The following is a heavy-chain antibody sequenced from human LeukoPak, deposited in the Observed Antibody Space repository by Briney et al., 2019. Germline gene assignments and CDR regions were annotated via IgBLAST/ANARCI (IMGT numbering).Heavy chain of an antibody. D-gene: IGHD2-2*01. CDR2: IYTGGST. Sequence: PGGSLRLSCAASGFIVSSHYMSWVRQAPGKGLEWVSVIYTGGSTYYADSVKGRFTISRDNSKNTVYLQMSSLRAEDTAVYYCAKEGDCSTTSCLTGGLDVWGKGTTVTVSS. V-gene: IGHV3-53*01. CDR3: AKEGDCSTTSCLTGGLDV. CDR1: GFIVSSHY. J-gene: IGHJ6*04.